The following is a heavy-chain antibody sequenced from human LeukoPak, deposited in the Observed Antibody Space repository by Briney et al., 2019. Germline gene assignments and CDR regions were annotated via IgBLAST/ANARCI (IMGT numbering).Heavy chain of an antibody. Sequence: GGSLRRYCAASGFTFSSYGMHWVRQAPGKGLEWVAVISYDGSNKYYADSVKGRFTISRDNSKNTLYLQMNSLRAEDTAVYYCARPTGYGGNADYFDYWGQGTLVTVSS. D-gene: IGHD2-15*01. J-gene: IGHJ4*02. CDR2: ISYDGSNK. CDR1: GFTFSSYG. V-gene: IGHV3-30*03. CDR3: ARPTGYGGNADYFDY.